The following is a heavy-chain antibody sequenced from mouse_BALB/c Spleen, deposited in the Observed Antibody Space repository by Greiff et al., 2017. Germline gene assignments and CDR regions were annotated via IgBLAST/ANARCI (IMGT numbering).Heavy chain of an antibody. CDR2: ISSGGGST. Sequence: EVKVVESGGGLVKPGGSLKLSCAASGFAFSSYDMSWVRQTPEKRLEWVAYISSGGGSTYYPDTVKGRFTISRDNAKNTLYLQMSSLKSEDTAMYYCARRVYYYGSSLYAMDYWGQGTSVTVSS. J-gene: IGHJ4*01. CDR1: GFAFSSYD. V-gene: IGHV5-12-1*01. D-gene: IGHD1-1*01. CDR3: ARRVYYYGSSLYAMDY.